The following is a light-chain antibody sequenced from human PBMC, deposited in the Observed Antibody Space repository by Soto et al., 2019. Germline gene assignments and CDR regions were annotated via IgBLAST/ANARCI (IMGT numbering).Light chain of an antibody. CDR3: SSYIGSSSYV. V-gene: IGLV2-11*01. Sequence: QSVLTQPRLVSGSSAQSFTISCTGTSSDVGGYKYVSWYQQHPGQAPKLMIYDVSTRPSGVPHRVSGSKSGNTASLTISGLQAEKEADFYCSSYIGSSSYVFGSGTKVTVL. J-gene: IGLJ1*01. CDR1: SSDVGGYKY. CDR2: DVS.